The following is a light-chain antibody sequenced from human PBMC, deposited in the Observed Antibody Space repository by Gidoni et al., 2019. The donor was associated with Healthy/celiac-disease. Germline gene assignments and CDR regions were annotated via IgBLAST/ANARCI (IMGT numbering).Light chain of an antibody. J-gene: IGKJ5*01. V-gene: IGKV3-15*01. Sequence: EIVMTQSPSTLSVSPGERATLSCRASQSVSSILAWYQQKPGQAPRLLIYSASTRATGIPARFSGSGSGTEFALTISSLQSEDLAVYYCQQYNNWPPITFGQGTRLEIK. CDR1: QSVSSI. CDR2: SAS. CDR3: QQYNNWPPIT.